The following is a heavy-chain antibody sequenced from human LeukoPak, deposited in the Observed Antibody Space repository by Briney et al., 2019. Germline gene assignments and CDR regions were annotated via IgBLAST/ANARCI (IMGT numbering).Heavy chain of an antibody. CDR2: ISGSGGST. Sequence: GGSLRLSCAASGFTFSSYAMSWVRQAPGKGLEWVSAISGSGGSTYYADSVKGRFTISRDNSKNTLYLQMNSLRAEDTAVYYCARAWGDSPGYYYYGMDVWGQGTTVTVSS. CDR1: GFTFSSYA. D-gene: IGHD2-21*02. V-gene: IGHV3-23*01. J-gene: IGHJ6*02. CDR3: ARAWGDSPGYYYYGMDV.